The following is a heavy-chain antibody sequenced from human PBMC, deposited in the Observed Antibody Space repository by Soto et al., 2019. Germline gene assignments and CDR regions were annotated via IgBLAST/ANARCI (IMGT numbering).Heavy chain of an antibody. CDR3: AKGYDSSWWEGY. J-gene: IGHJ4*02. V-gene: IGHV3-23*01. CDR1: GFTFSSHV. D-gene: IGHD6-13*01. Sequence: EVQVLESGGGLVQPGGSLRLSCVASGFTFSSHVMTWVRQAPGKGLEWVSSINTNGGSTYYAESVKGRFTISRDNSRNTLSLQMSSLRAEDTAVYYCAKGYDSSWWEGYWGQGTLATVSS. CDR2: INTNGGST.